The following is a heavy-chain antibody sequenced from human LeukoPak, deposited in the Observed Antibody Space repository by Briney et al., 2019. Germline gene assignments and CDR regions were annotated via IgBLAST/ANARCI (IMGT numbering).Heavy chain of an antibody. CDR2: IESPRDI. V-gene: IGHV3-13*01. Sequence: GGSLRLSCAASGFDVKGHDIHWVRQPIGKGLEWVSSIESPRDIYYAGSVKGRFTISREDAENSVYLQMNNLRVEDTAIYYCAKVRRSVAYDYWGRGTLVTVSS. CDR1: GFDVKGHD. CDR3: AKVRRSVAYDY. J-gene: IGHJ4*02.